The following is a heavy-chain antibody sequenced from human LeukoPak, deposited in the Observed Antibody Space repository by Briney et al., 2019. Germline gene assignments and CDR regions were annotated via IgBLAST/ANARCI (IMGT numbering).Heavy chain of an antibody. Sequence: PSETLSLTCTVSGGSISSSSYYWGWIRQPPGKGLEWIGSIYYSGSTYYNPSLKGRVTISVDTSKNQFSLKLSSVTAADTAVYYCARPNGIAVAGTGGHYFDYWGQGTLVTVSS. CDR2: IYYSGST. D-gene: IGHD6-19*01. J-gene: IGHJ4*02. CDR1: GGSISSSSYY. V-gene: IGHV4-39*01. CDR3: ARPNGIAVAGTGGHYFDY.